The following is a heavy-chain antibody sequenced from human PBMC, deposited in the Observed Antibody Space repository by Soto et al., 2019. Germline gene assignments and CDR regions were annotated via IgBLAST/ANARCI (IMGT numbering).Heavy chain of an antibody. CDR3: AREGFCSSTSCYAGNNWFDP. V-gene: IGHV1-8*01. J-gene: IGHJ5*02. CDR2: MNPNSGNT. CDR1: GYTLTSYD. Sequence: GASVKVSCTASGYTLTSYDINWARQATGQGLEWMGWMNPNSGNTGYAQKFQGRVTMTRNTSISTAYMELSSLRSEDTAVYYCAREGFCSSTSCYAGNNWFDPWGQGTLVTVSS. D-gene: IGHD2-2*01.